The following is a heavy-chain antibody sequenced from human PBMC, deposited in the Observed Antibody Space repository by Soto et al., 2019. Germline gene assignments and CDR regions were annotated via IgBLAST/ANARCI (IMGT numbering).Heavy chain of an antibody. CDR3: ATSDVNEGGGSCYAN. V-gene: IGHV5-51*01. D-gene: IGHD2-15*01. Sequence: GESLKISCKGSGYSFTSYWIGWVRQMPGKGLEWMGIIYPGDSDTRYSPSFQGQVTISADKSISTAYLQWSSLKASDTAMYYCATSDVNEGGGSCYANWGQGTLVTVSS. CDR2: IYPGDSDT. CDR1: GYSFTSYW. J-gene: IGHJ4*02.